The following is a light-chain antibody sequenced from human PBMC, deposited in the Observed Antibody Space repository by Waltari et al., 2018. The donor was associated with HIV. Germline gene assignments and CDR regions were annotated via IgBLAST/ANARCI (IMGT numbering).Light chain of an antibody. CDR3: QQYDSLLT. V-gene: IGKV1-33*01. CDR2: DAS. CDR1: QDISDY. J-gene: IGKJ4*01. Sequence: DIQLTQSPSSLSASVGDRVTITCQASQDISDYLNWYQQKPGKAPKLLIYDASNLETGVPSRFSGTGSGTDFTFTISSLQPEDIATYYCQQYDSLLTFGGGTKVEIK.